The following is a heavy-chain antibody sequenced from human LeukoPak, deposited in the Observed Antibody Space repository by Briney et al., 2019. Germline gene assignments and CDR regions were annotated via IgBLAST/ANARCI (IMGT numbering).Heavy chain of an antibody. CDR1: GYTFSDYF. D-gene: IGHD4-23*01. V-gene: IGHV1-2*06. Sequence: ASVKVSCKASGYTFSDYFIHWVRQAPGQGLEWMGRINPYNGGTTYAQSFQGRVTLTRDTSFTTVYLELTGLRSDDTAVYYCASLQGGNSDWLDPWGQGTLVTVSS. J-gene: IGHJ5*02. CDR2: INPYNGGT. CDR3: ASLQGGNSDWLDP.